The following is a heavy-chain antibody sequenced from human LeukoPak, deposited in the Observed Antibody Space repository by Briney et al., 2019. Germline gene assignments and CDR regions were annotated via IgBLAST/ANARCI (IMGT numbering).Heavy chain of an antibody. D-gene: IGHD3-10*01. V-gene: IGHV4-59*11. CDR1: GGSISSHY. J-gene: IGHJ5*02. CDR2: IHYSGSM. Sequence: PSETLSLTCTVSGGSISSHYWSWIRQPPGKGLEWIGYIHYSGSMNHNPALKSRVTISVDTSKNQFSLKLTSVTAADTAVYYCAREATMVRGLSWFDPWGQGTLVTVSS. CDR3: AREATMVRGLSWFDP.